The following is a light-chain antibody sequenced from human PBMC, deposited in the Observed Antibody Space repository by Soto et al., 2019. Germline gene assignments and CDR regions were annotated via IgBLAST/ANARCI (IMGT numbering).Light chain of an antibody. J-gene: IGKJ2*01. Sequence: ELLMTQPPATLSWPPGEKATLPCRPSKGFSSNLAWYQQKPGQAPRLLIYGASTRATGIPARFSGSGSGTEFTLTISSLQSEDFAVYYCQQYNNWPPYTFGQGTKLEIK. CDR2: GAS. V-gene: IGKV3-15*01. CDR1: KGFSSN. CDR3: QQYNNWPPYT.